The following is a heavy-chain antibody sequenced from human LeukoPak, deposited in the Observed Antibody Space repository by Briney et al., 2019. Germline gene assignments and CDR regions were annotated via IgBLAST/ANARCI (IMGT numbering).Heavy chain of an antibody. CDR3: AREGGGQRAGNWFDP. CDR1: GGSISSSSYY. Sequence: SETLSLTCTVSGGSISSSSYYWGWIRQPPGKGLEWIGSIYYSGSTYYNPSLKSRVTISVDTSKNQFSLKLSSVTAADTAVYYCAREGGGQRAGNWFDPWGQGTLVTVSS. V-gene: IGHV4-39*07. D-gene: IGHD2-15*01. CDR2: IYYSGST. J-gene: IGHJ5*02.